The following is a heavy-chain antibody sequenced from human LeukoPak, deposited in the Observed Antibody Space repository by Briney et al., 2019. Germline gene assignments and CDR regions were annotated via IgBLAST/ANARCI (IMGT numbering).Heavy chain of an antibody. J-gene: IGHJ6*03. V-gene: IGHV1-18*01. Sequence: ASVKVSCKASGYTFTSYGISWVRQAPGQGLEWMGWISAYNGNTNYAQKLQGRVTMTTDTSTSTAYMELRSLRSDDTAVYYCARDRASSSLFRRYYYYMDVWGKGTTVTISS. CDR1: GYTFTSYG. CDR3: ARDRASSSLFRRYYYYMDV. D-gene: IGHD6-13*01. CDR2: ISAYNGNT.